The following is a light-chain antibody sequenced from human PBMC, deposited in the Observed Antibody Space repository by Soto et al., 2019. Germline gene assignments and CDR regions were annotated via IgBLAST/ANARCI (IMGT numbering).Light chain of an antibody. Sequence: QSVLTQPRSVSGSPGQSVTISCTGTSSDVAIYNYISWYQQHPGEAPKLMIHDVSERPSGVPDRFSGSKSGNTASLTISGLQAEDEADYCCCSYAGSYTFARNVFGTGTKVTVL. CDR1: SSDVAIYNY. CDR3: CSYAGSYTFARNV. J-gene: IGLJ1*01. V-gene: IGLV2-11*01. CDR2: DVS.